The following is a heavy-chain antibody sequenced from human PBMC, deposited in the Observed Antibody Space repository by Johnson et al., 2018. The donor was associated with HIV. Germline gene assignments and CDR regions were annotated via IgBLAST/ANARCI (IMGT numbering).Heavy chain of an antibody. CDR3: ARDLSMIVVANAFDI. J-gene: IGHJ3*02. D-gene: IGHD3-22*01. CDR2: ISSSGSTL. Sequence: QVQLVESGGGLVQPGRSLRLSCAASGFTFADYYMNWMRQAPGKWLEWVSHISSSGSTLYYADSVKGRFTISRDNAKNSLYLQMNSLRAADTALYYCARDLSMIVVANAFDIWGQWTMVTVSS. V-gene: IGHV3-11*01. CDR1: GFTFADYY.